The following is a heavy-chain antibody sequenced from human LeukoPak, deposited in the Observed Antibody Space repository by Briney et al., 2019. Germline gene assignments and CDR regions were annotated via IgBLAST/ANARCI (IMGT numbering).Heavy chain of an antibody. Sequence: SETLSLTCTVSGGSISSYYWSWIRQPPGKGLEWIGYIYYSGSTNYNPSLKSRVTISVDTSKNQFSLKLSSVTAADTAVYYCARARDYGSGSYRYDFDYWGQGTLVTVSS. CDR3: ARARDYGSGSYRYDFDY. CDR2: IYYSGST. V-gene: IGHV4-59*01. CDR1: GGSISSYY. D-gene: IGHD3-10*01. J-gene: IGHJ4*02.